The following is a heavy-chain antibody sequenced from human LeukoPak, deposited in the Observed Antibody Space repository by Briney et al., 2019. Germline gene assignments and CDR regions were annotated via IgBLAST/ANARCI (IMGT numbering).Heavy chain of an antibody. CDR1: GFTFSSYG. V-gene: IGHV3-30*02. D-gene: IGHD6-13*01. J-gene: IGHJ6*03. CDR2: IRYDGSNK. CDR3: AKRGGGSSSPDYYYYYMDV. Sequence: PGGSLRLSCGASGFTFSSYGMHWVRQAPGKGLEWVAFIRYDGSNKYYADSVKGRFTISRDNSKNTLYLQMNSLRAEDTAVYYCAKRGGGSSSPDYYYYYMDVWGKGTTVTISS.